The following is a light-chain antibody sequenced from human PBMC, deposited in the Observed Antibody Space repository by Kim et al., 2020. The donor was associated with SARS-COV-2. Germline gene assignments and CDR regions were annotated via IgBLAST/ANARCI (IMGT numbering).Light chain of an antibody. J-gene: IGKJ2*01. CDR2: DAS. CDR3: QQRSNWPQYT. Sequence: EIVLTQSPATLSLSPGERATLSCGASQSVSSYLAWYQQKPGQAPRLLIYDASNRATGIPARFSGSGSGTDFTLTISSLEPEDFAVYYCQQRSNWPQYTFGQGTKLEI. V-gene: IGKV3-11*01. CDR1: QSVSSY.